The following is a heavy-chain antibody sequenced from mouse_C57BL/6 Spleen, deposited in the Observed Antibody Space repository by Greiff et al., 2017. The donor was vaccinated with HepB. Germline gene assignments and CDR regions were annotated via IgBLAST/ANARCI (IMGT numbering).Heavy chain of an antibody. Sequence: EVQRVESGGGLVKPGGSLKLSCAASGFTFSSYAMSWVRQTPEKRLEWVATISDGGSYTYYPDNVKGRFTLSRDNAKNNLYLQRSHLKSEDTAMYDCARDYYGSSPFAYWGQGTLVTVSA. D-gene: IGHD1-1*01. CDR1: GFTFSSYA. J-gene: IGHJ3*01. V-gene: IGHV5-4*01. CDR2: ISDGGSYT. CDR3: ARDYYGSSPFAY.